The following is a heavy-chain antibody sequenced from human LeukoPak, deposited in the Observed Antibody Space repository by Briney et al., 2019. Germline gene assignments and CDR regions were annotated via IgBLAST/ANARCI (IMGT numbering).Heavy chain of an antibody. CDR1: GGTFSSYA. CDR3: ATLCSGGFCYVDY. D-gene: IGHD2-15*01. CDR2: IIPILGIA. J-gene: IGHJ4*02. Sequence: ASVKVSCKASGGTFSSYAISWVRQAPGQGLEWMGRIIPILGIANYAQKFRGRVTITADKSTTTVFMELSSLRSEDTAVYYCATLCSGGFCYVDYWGQGILVTVSS. V-gene: IGHV1-69*04.